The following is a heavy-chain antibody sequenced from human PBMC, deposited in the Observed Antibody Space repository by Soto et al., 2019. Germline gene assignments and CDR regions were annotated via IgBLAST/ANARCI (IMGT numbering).Heavy chain of an antibody. V-gene: IGHV3-73*02. D-gene: IGHD5-18*01. Sequence: DVQLLESGGGLVQPGGSLKLSCATSGFTFSGTAMHWVRHTSGKGLEWVGRIRTKPNNYATTYAASVTGRFTISRDDSTNTVYLQMNSLKTADAAVDYCTRTVTPYGYPTAFGSRGQGALVTVSS. CDR2: IRTKPNNYAT. CDR1: GFTFSGTA. CDR3: TRTVTPYGYPTAFGS. J-gene: IGHJ4*02.